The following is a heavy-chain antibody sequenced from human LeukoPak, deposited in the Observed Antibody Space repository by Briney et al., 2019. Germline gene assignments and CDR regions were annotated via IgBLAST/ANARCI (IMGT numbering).Heavy chain of an antibody. D-gene: IGHD1-26*01. V-gene: IGHV3-53*01. Sequence: GGSLRLSCAASDLTVNSNLMIWLRQAPGKGLEWVSVIYGGDTTYYADSVKGRFTISRDISKNTQYLQMNSLRAEETAVYYCARGHRDSGSYTRGYFDYWGQGTLVTVSS. CDR2: IYGGDTT. CDR1: DLTVNSNL. CDR3: ARGHRDSGSYTRGYFDY. J-gene: IGHJ4*02.